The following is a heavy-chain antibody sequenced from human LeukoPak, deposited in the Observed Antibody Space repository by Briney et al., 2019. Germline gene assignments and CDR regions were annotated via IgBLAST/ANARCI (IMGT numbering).Heavy chain of an antibody. Sequence: SQTLSLTCAVSGGSISSGGYSWSWIRQPPGKGLEWIGYIYHSGSTYYNPSLKSRVTISVDRSKNQFSLKLSSVTAADTAVYYCARAWTNSYYFDYWGQGTLVTVSS. CDR2: IYHSGST. V-gene: IGHV4-30-2*01. D-gene: IGHD2-8*01. CDR1: GGSISSGGYS. CDR3: ARAWTNSYYFDY. J-gene: IGHJ4*02.